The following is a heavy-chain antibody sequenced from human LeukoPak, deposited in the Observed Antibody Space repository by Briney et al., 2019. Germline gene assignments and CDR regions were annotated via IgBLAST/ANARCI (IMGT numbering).Heavy chain of an antibody. J-gene: IGHJ4*02. D-gene: IGHD5-24*01. CDR3: ARELEGYCDY. V-gene: IGHV3-66*01. Sequence: QAGGSLRLSCAASGFTVSSNYMSWVRQAPGKGLEWVSVIYSGGSTYYADSVKGRFTISRDNSKNTLYPQMNSLRAEDTAVYYCARELEGYCDYWGQGTLVTVSS. CDR2: IYSGGST. CDR1: GFTVSSNY.